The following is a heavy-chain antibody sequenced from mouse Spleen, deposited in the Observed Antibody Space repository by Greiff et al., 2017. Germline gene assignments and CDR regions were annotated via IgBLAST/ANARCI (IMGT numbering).Heavy chain of an antibody. D-gene: IGHD2-4*01. J-gene: IGHJ4*01. CDR2: ISSGGGST. CDR3: ARHDYDGDYAMDY. V-gene: IGHV5-12-1*01. Sequence: EVQVVESGGGLVKPGGSLKLSCAASGFAFSSYDMSWVRQTPEKRLEWVAYISSGGGSTYYPDTVKGRFTISRDNAKNTLYLQMSSLKSEDTAMYYCARHDYDGDYAMDYWGQGTSVTVSS. CDR1: GFAFSSYD.